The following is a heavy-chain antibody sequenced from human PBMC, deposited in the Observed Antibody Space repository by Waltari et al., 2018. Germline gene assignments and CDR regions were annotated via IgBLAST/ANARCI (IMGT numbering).Heavy chain of an antibody. D-gene: IGHD3-3*01. CDR1: GFTFSSYA. CDR2: ISYDGSNK. V-gene: IGHV3-30-3*01. J-gene: IGHJ4*02. CDR3: ARAARITIFGVVFYFDY. Sequence: QVQLVESGGGVVQPGRSLRLSCAASGFTFSSYAMHWVRQAPGKGLEWVAVISYDGSNKYYADSVKGRFTISRDNSKNTLYLQMNSLRAEDTAVYYCARAARITIFGVVFYFDYWGQGTLVTVSS.